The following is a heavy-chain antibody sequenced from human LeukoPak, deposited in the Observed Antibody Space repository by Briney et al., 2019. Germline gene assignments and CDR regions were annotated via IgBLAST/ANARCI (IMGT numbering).Heavy chain of an antibody. Sequence: TGGSLRLSCAASGFTFSSYAMSWVRQAPGKGLEWVSAISGSGGSTYYADSVKGRFTISRDNSKNTLYLQMNSLRAEDTAVYYCATRTIFGVVTRPSYMDVWGKGTTVTVSS. CDR1: GFTFSSYA. D-gene: IGHD3-3*01. J-gene: IGHJ6*04. CDR3: ATRTIFGVVTRPSYMDV. CDR2: ISGSGGST. V-gene: IGHV3-23*01.